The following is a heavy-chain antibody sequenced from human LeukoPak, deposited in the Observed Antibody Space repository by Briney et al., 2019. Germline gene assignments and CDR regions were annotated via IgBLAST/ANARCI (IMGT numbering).Heavy chain of an antibody. CDR2: INPNSGGT. Sequence: GASVKVSCKASGYTFTGYYMHWVRQAPGQGLEWMGWINPNSGGTNYAQKFQGRVTMTRDTSTSTVYMELSSLRSEDTAVYYCARRIDYGDYEFDYWGQGTLVTVSS. D-gene: IGHD4-17*01. J-gene: IGHJ4*02. CDR3: ARRIDYGDYEFDY. CDR1: GYTFTGYY. V-gene: IGHV1-2*02.